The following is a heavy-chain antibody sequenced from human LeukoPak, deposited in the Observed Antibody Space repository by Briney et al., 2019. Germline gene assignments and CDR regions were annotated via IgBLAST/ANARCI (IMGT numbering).Heavy chain of an antibody. Sequence: ASVKVSCKASGYTFTSYGISWVRQAPGQGLEWMGWISAYNGNTNYAQKLQGRVTMTTDTSTSTAYMELSSLRSEDTAVYYCAREGPVYSSSYLDYWGQGTLVTVSS. CDR1: GYTFTSYG. J-gene: IGHJ4*02. D-gene: IGHD6-13*01. CDR3: AREGPVYSSSYLDY. V-gene: IGHV1-18*01. CDR2: ISAYNGNT.